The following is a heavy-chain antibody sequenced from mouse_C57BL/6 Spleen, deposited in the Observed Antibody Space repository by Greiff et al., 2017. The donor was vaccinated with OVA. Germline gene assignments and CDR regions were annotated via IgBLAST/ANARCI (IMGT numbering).Heavy chain of an antibody. D-gene: IGHD2-3*01. CDR3: ARKADYDGYYGAMDY. V-gene: IGHV2-2*01. J-gene: IGHJ4*01. Sequence: QVQLKQSGPGLVQPSQCLSISCTVSGFSFTSYGVHWVRQSPGKGLEWLGVICRGGSTASYAAFISRLSISKDNSKSQVFLKMNRLQAEDTAVYYCARKADYDGYYGAMDYWGQGTSVTVST. CDR1: GFSFTSYG. CDR2: ICRGGST.